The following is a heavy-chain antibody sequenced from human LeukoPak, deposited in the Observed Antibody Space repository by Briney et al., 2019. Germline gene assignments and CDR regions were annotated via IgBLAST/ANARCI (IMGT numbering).Heavy chain of an antibody. CDR3: ARDGGYGDEASPDY. Sequence: GGSLRLSCAASGFTFSSYGMHWVRQAPGKGLEWVAVIWYDGSNKYYADSVKGRFTISRDNSKNTLYLQMNSLRAEDTAVYYRARDGGYGDEASPDYWGQGTLVTVSS. D-gene: IGHD4-17*01. CDR1: GFTFSSYG. CDR2: IWYDGSNK. V-gene: IGHV3-33*01. J-gene: IGHJ4*02.